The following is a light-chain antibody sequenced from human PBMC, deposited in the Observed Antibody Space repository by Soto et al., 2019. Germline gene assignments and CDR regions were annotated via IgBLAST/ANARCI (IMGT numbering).Light chain of an antibody. CDR3: QQYGSSPWT. V-gene: IGKV3-20*01. CDR2: GAS. Sequence: EIVLTQSPGTLSLSTGERATLSCRASQSVSSSYLDWYQQKPGQAPRLLIYGASSRVTGIPDRFSGSGSGTDFTLTISRLEPEDFAVYYCQQYGSSPWTFGQGTKVEIK. CDR1: QSVSSSY. J-gene: IGKJ1*01.